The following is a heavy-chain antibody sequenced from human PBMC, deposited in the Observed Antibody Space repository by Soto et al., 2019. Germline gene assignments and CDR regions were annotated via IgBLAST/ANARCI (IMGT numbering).Heavy chain of an antibody. Sequence: SERLSLTCTVAGGSMSSYYWSWIRQSPGKGLEWIGYIYYSGSTNYTPSLKSRVAISLDTSKNQFSLMLSSVTAADAAVYYCARGEWLATIKPYFAYWGQGTLVTVSS. D-gene: IGHD5-12*01. V-gene: IGHV4-59*01. CDR2: IYYSGST. CDR1: GGSMSSYY. CDR3: ARGEWLATIKPYFAY. J-gene: IGHJ4*02.